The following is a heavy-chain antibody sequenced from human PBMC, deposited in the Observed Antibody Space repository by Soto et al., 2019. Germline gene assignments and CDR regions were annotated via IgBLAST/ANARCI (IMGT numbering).Heavy chain of an antibody. CDR2: ISGSGGST. D-gene: IGHD6-13*01. CDR3: ARRSSSWSFDY. J-gene: IGHJ4*02. Sequence: EVQLLESGGGLVQPGGSLRLSCAASGFTFSSYAMSWVRQAPGKGLEWVSVISGSGGSTYYADSVKGRFPISRDNSKNTLYLQMNSLRAEDTAVYYCARRSSSWSFDYWGQGTLVTVSS. V-gene: IGHV3-23*01. CDR1: GFTFSSYA.